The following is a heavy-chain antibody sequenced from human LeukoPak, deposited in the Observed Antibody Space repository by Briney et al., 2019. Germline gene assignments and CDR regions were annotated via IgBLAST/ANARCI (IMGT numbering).Heavy chain of an antibody. J-gene: IGHJ4*02. V-gene: IGHV4-61*01. CDR3: ARGRLPIDY. CDR2: IYHSGST. Sequence: SETLSLTCTVSGGSVSSGSYYWSWIRQPPGKGLEWIGYIYHSGSTSYNPSLKSRVTISVDTSKNQFSLKLTSVTAADTAVYYCARGRLPIDYWGQGTLVTVSS. D-gene: IGHD6-25*01. CDR1: GGSVSSGSYY.